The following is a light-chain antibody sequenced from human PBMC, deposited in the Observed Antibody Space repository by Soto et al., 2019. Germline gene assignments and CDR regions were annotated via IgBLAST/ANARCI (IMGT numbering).Light chain of an antibody. CDR1: HSVSSN. V-gene: IGKV3-20*01. Sequence: TQSAATLPASLVESNTVSCRASHSVSSNLAWYQQKPGQAPRLLIYGASSRATGIPDRFSGSGSGTDFPLPISRLEPEDFAVYYCQQYGSSLITFGQGTRLEI. CDR2: GAS. J-gene: IGKJ5*01. CDR3: QQYGSSLIT.